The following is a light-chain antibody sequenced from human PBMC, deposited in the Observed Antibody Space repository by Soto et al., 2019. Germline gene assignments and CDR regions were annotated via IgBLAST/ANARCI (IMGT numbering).Light chain of an antibody. V-gene: IGKV3D-15*01. Sequence: ETVMTQSPATLSLSPGERATLSCRASQSVSSKLVWYQQKPGQAPRLLIYGASTRATGIPARFSGSGSGTEFTLTISSLQSEDFAVYYCQQYNNWPPITFCQGTRLEIK. J-gene: IGKJ5*01. CDR1: QSVSSK. CDR2: GAS. CDR3: QQYNNWPPIT.